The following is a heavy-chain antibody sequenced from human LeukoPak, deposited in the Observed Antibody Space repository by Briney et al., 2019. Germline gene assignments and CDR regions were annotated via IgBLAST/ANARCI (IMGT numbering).Heavy chain of an antibody. Sequence: GGSLRLSCAASGFTLSSYAMSWVRQAPGKGLEWVSAISVSGNTYHADSVKGRFTISRDNSKNTLYLQMNSLRAEDTAVYYCAKDISGQYDSSGYYYVAFDIWGQGTMVTVSS. CDR2: ISVSGNT. V-gene: IGHV3-23*01. D-gene: IGHD3-22*01. CDR1: GFTLSSYA. CDR3: AKDISGQYDSSGYYYVAFDI. J-gene: IGHJ3*02.